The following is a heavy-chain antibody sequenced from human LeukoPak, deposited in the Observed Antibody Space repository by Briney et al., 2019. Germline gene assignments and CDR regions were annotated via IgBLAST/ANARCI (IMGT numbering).Heavy chain of an antibody. J-gene: IGHJ4*02. D-gene: IGHD5-12*01. Sequence: ASVKVSCKASGYTFTSYGISWVRQAPGQGLEWMGRISAYNGNTNYAQKLQGRVTMTTDTSTSTAYMELRSLRSDDTAVYYCARDSLGVATHDDDYWGQGTLVTVSS. CDR2: ISAYNGNT. V-gene: IGHV1-18*04. CDR1: GYTFTSYG. CDR3: ARDSLGVATHDDDY.